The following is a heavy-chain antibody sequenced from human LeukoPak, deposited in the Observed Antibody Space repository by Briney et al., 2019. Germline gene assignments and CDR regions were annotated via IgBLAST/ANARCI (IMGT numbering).Heavy chain of an antibody. V-gene: IGHV1-69*04. J-gene: IGHJ4*02. CDR1: GDTFIPYT. D-gene: IGHD6-13*01. CDR3: ARDVAAAGRGSY. CDR2: IIPILGIA. Sequence: SVKVSCKASGDTFIPYTFSWVRQAPGQGLEWMGRIIPILGIANYAQKFQGRVTITADKSTSTAYMELSSLRSEDTAVYYCARDVAAAGRGSYWGQGTLVTVSS.